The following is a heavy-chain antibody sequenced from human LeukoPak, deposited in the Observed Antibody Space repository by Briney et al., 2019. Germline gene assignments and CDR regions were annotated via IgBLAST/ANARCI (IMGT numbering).Heavy chain of an antibody. V-gene: IGHV3-23*01. D-gene: IGHD3-10*01. Sequence: GGSLRLSWAASGWTFSNYAMNWVRQAPGKGLEWVSAISGSGGRTYYADSVKGRFTISRDNSKNTLYLQMNSLRAEDTAVYYWQKQNRITMVRGNWFDPWGQGTLVTVSS. CDR1: GWTFSNYA. CDR3: QKQNRITMVRGNWFDP. J-gene: IGHJ5*02. CDR2: ISGSGGRT.